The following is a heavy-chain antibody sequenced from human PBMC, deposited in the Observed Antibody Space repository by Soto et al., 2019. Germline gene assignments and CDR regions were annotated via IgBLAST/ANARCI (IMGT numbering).Heavy chain of an antibody. V-gene: IGHV3-30*18. D-gene: IGHD3-22*01. J-gene: IGHJ4*02. CDR3: AKDSSVSHFDY. Sequence: QVQLVESGGGVVQPGRSLRLSCAASGFTFSSYGMHWVRQAPGKGLEWVAVISYDGSNKYYADSVKGRFTISRDNSKNTLYLQMNSLRAEDTAVYYCAKDSSVSHFDYWGQGTLVTVSS. CDR2: ISYDGSNK. CDR1: GFTFSSYG.